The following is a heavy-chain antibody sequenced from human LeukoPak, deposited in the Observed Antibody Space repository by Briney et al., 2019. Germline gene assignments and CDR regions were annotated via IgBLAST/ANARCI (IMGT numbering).Heavy chain of an antibody. V-gene: IGHV3-23*01. CDR2: ISGSRDNT. CDR3: AKGTGYSSGWAFAY. D-gene: IGHD6-19*01. Sequence: GGSLRLSCAASGFTFSSYAMSWVRQAPGKGLEWVSAISGSRDNTYYADSVKGRCPISRDNSENTLYLQMNSLRAEDTAVYYCAKGTGYSSGWAFAYWGQGTLVTVYS. J-gene: IGHJ4*02. CDR1: GFTFSSYA.